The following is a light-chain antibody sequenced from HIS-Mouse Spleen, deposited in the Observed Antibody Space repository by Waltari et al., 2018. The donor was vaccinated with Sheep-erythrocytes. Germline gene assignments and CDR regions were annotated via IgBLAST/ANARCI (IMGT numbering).Light chain of an antibody. CDR3: QQYGSSLRT. CDR1: QSVSSSY. J-gene: IGKJ1*01. Sequence: EIVLTQSPGTLSLSPGERATLSCRASQSVSSSYLAWYQQKPGQAPRLLIYGASSRATGIPDRFSGSGSGTDFTLTISILEPEDFAVYYCQQYGSSLRTFGQGTTV. V-gene: IGKV3-20*01. CDR2: GAS.